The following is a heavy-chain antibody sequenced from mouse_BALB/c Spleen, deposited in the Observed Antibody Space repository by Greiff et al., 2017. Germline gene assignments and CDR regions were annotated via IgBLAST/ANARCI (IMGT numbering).Heavy chain of an antibody. D-gene: IGHD1-2*01. Sequence: EVQLQQSGAELVRPGALVKLSCKASGFNIKDYYMHWVKQRPEQGLEWIGWIDPENGNTIYDPKFQGKASITADTSSNTAYLQLSSLTSEDTAVYYCARRLLRLRYFDVWGAGTTVTVSS. V-gene: IGHV14-1*02. CDR3: ARRLLRLRYFDV. J-gene: IGHJ1*01. CDR1: GFNIKDYY. CDR2: IDPENGNT.